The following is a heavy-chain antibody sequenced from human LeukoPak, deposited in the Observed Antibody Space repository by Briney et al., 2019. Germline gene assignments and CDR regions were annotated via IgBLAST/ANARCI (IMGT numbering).Heavy chain of an antibody. D-gene: IGHD2-2*01. Sequence: ASVKVSCKASGYTFNDYYMHWVRQAPGQGLEWMGWMNPNSGNTGYAQKFQGRVTMTRNTSISTAYMELSSLRSEDTAVYYCATARRHRPQNAVVVVPAAMWYYFDYWGQGTLVTVSS. CDR3: ATARRHRPQNAVVVVPAAMWYYFDY. CDR2: MNPNSGNT. CDR1: GYTFNDYY. J-gene: IGHJ4*02. V-gene: IGHV1-8*02.